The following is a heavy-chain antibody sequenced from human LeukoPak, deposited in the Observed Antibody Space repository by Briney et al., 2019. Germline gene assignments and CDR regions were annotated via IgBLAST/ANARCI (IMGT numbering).Heavy chain of an antibody. V-gene: IGHV1-69*13. J-gene: IGHJ6*02. Sequence: SVKVSCKASGYTFTSYGISWVRQAPGQGLEWMGGIIPIFGTANYAQKFQGRVTITADESTSTAYMELSSLRSEDTAVYYCAREFSTVTTLGHYYYYGMDVWGQGTTVTVSS. CDR3: AREFSTVTTLGHYYYYGMDV. CDR1: GYTFTSYG. D-gene: IGHD4-4*01. CDR2: IIPIFGTA.